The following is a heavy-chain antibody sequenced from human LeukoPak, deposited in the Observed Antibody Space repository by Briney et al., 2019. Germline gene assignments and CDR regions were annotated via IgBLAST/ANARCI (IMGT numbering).Heavy chain of an antibody. CDR2: IKSKTGGGTT. J-gene: IGHJ4*02. CDR1: GFTFSNAW. CDR3: TTESPHYGPWFDY. D-gene: IGHD3-16*01. V-gene: IGHV3-15*01. Sequence: GGSLRLSCAASGFTFSNAWMSWVRQAPGKGLEWVGRIKSKTGGGTTDYAAPVKGRFTISRDDSKNTLYLQMNSLKTEDTAVYYCTTESPHYGPWFDYWGQGTLVTVSS.